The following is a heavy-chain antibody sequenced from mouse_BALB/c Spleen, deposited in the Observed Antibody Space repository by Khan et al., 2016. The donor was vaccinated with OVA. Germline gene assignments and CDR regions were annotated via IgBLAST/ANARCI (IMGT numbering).Heavy chain of an antibody. CDR1: GYTFSTYW. V-gene: IGHV1-9*01. CDR3: ASTARAYYYAMDY. D-gene: IGHD3-1*01. Sequence: QVQLQQPGAELMKPGASVKISCKASGYTFSTYWIEWVQHRPGHGLEWIGEILPRSGSTHYNANFKGKATFTADTSSHTAYMQLSSLTSEDSAVYYCASTARAYYYAMDYWGQGTSVTVSS. J-gene: IGHJ4*01. CDR2: ILPRSGST.